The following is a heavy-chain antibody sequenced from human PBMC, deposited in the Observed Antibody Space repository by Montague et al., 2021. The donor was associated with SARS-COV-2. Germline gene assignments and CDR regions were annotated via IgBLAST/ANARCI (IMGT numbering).Heavy chain of an antibody. CDR2: ITSNSGHI. V-gene: IGHV3-21*01. Sequence: SLRLSCAASGFTFSSYTMNWVRQAPGKGLEWVSSITSNSGHIYYADSLKGRFTISRDNAKNSLYLHMNSLRAEDTAIHYCARAVPDFDYWGQGTLVTVSS. CDR1: GFTFSSYT. J-gene: IGHJ4*02. CDR3: ARAVPDFDY.